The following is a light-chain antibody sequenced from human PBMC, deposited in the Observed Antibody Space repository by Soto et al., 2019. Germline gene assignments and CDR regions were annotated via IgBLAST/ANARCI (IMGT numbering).Light chain of an antibody. CDR3: CSYAGGYTHYV. CDR2: DVS. CDR1: RSDVGAYNY. J-gene: IGLJ1*01. Sequence: QSVLTQPPSVSGSPGQSVTISCTGTRSDVGAYNYVSWYQQNPGQAPTLMICDVSQRPSGVPDRFSGSKSGNTASLTISVLRAEDEAESVCCSYAGGYTHYVFGTGTKLTVL. V-gene: IGLV2-11*01.